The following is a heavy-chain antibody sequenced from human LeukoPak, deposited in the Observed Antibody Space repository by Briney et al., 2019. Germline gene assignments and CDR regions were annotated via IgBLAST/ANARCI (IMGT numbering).Heavy chain of an antibody. CDR3: AKAIGIAVAGTADY. CDR2: ISGSGGST. D-gene: IGHD6-19*01. V-gene: IGHV3-23*01. J-gene: IGHJ4*02. CDR1: GFTFSSYA. Sequence: GGSLRLSCAASGFTFSSYAMSWVRQAPGKGLEWVSAISGSGGSTYYADSVKGRFTISRDNSKNTLYLQMSSLRAEDTAVYYCAKAIGIAVAGTADYWGQGTLVTVSS.